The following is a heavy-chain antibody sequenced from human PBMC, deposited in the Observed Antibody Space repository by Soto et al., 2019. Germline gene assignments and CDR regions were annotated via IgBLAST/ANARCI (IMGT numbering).Heavy chain of an antibody. CDR1: RDTFISYD. CDR2: MNPKSANT. Sequence: GASVKVSCKASRDTFISYDINWVRQASGQGLEWMGWMNPKSANTGYAQKFQGRVTMTRNTSISTAYMELSSLRSEDTAVYYCARSPSWETTVTPYYFDNWGQGTLVTVSS. V-gene: IGHV1-8*01. J-gene: IGHJ4*02. CDR3: ARSPSWETTVTPYYFDN. D-gene: IGHD4-4*01.